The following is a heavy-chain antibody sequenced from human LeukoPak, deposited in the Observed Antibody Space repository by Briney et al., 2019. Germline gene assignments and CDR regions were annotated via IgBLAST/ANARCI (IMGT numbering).Heavy chain of an antibody. CDR3: AGGGSTWLEY. J-gene: IGHJ4*02. Sequence: GGSLRLSCAASGFTFSSYWMHWVRQDPEKGLVWVSRITSDGSSTSHADSVKGRFTTSRDNARNTLYLQMNSLRAEDTAVYYCAGGGSTWLEYWGQGSLVTVSS. CDR1: GFTFSSYW. CDR2: ITSDGSST. V-gene: IGHV3-74*01. D-gene: IGHD6-13*01.